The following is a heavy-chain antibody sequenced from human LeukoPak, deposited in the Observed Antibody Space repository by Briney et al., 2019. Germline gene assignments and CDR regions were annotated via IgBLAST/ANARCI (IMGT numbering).Heavy chain of an antibody. V-gene: IGHV4-39*01. D-gene: IGHD6-19*01. J-gene: IGHJ4*02. Sequence: SETLSLTRTVSGGSISSSSYYWGWIRQPPGKGLEWIGSIYYSGSTYYNPSLKSRVTISVDTSKNQFSLKLSSVTAADTAVYYCARQRAVAGPDYWGQGTLVTVSS. CDR3: ARQRAVAGPDY. CDR2: IYYSGST. CDR1: GGSISSSSYY.